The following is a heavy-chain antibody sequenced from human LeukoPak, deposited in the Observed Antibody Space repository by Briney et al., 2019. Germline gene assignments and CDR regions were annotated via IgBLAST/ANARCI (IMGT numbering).Heavy chain of an antibody. CDR3: ARSPSYSSSWYALDS. CDR2: IGTAGDT. D-gene: IGHD6-13*01. CDR1: GFSFSGYD. V-gene: IGHV3-13*01. J-gene: IGHJ4*02. Sequence: GGSLRLSCEASGFSFSGYDMHWVRQATGKGLEWVSAIGTAGDTYYSDSVRGRFTISRENAKNSLDLQMHSLRAGDTAVYYCARSPSYSSSWYALDSWGQGTLVNVSS.